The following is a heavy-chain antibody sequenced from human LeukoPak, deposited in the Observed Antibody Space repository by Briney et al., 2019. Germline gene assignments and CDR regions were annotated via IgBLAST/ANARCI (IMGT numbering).Heavy chain of an antibody. CDR2: INTDSSSI. CDR3: AIDAWELPLDAFDI. V-gene: IGHV3-48*02. J-gene: IGHJ3*02. Sequence: PGGSLRLSCAASGFTFSSYNMNWVRQAPGKGLEWVSYINTDSSSIYYADSVKGRFTISRDNAKDSLYLHMNSLRDEDTAVYYCAIDAWELPLDAFDIWGQGTMVTVSS. CDR1: GFTFSSYN. D-gene: IGHD1-26*01.